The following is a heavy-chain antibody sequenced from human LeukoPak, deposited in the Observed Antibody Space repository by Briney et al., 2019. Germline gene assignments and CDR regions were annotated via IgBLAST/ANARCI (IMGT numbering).Heavy chain of an antibody. Sequence: GSLRLSCAASGFTFSSYGMHWVRQAPGKGLEWVAFIRYDGSNKYYADSVKGRFTISRDNSKNTLYLQMNSLRAEDTAVYYCAKVQGYCSSTSCYTPFDYWGQGTLVTVSS. CDR3: AKVQGYCSSTSCYTPFDY. CDR1: GFTFSSYG. D-gene: IGHD2-2*02. V-gene: IGHV3-30*02. J-gene: IGHJ4*02. CDR2: IRYDGSNK.